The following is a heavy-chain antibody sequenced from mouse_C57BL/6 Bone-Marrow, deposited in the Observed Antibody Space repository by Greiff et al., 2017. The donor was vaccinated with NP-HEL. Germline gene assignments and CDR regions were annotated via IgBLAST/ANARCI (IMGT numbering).Heavy chain of an antibody. CDR2: FYPGRGSI. D-gene: IGHD2-5*01. V-gene: IGHV1-62-2*01. Sequence: QVQLQQSGAELVKPGASVKLSCKASGYTFTEYTIHWVKQRSGQGLAWIGWFYPGRGSIKYNEKFKDKATLTADKSFCTVYMELSILTSEDSAVYFCARHVPAYYSNYGFAYWGQGTLVTVSA. J-gene: IGHJ3*01. CDR3: ARHVPAYYSNYGFAY. CDR1: GYTFTEYT.